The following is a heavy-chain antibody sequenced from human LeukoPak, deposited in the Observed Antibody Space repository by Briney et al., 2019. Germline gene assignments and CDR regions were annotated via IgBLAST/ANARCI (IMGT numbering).Heavy chain of an antibody. Sequence: PGGSLRLSCAASGFTFSSYSMKWVRQAPGKGLEWVSSITSTSSYIYYADSVQGRFTISRDNAKNSLYLQMNSLRAEDTAVYYCARDSSLDYWGQGTLVTVSS. CDR2: ITSTSSYI. CDR1: GFTFSSYS. J-gene: IGHJ4*02. CDR3: ARDSSLDY. D-gene: IGHD6-6*01. V-gene: IGHV3-21*01.